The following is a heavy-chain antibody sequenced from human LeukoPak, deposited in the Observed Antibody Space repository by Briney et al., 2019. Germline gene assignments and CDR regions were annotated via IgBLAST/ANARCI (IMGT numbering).Heavy chain of an antibody. D-gene: IGHD3-3*01. Sequence: SETLSLTCTVHGGSSSGYYWSWIRQPPGKGLEWIGEINHSGTTNYNPSLKSRVTISVDKSKNQFSLKLNSVTAADTAVYYCARSDFWSGYANYWGQGTLVTVSS. V-gene: IGHV4-34*01. CDR2: INHSGTT. CDR1: GGSSSGYY. J-gene: IGHJ4*02. CDR3: ARSDFWSGYANY.